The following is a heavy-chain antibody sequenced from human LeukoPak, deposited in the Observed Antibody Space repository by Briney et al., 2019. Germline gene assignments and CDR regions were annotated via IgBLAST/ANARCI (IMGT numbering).Heavy chain of an antibody. CDR2: IYSAGST. J-gene: IGHJ6*03. D-gene: IGHD6-19*01. CDR1: GFTVSSSS. V-gene: IGHV3-53*01. Sequence: GGSLRLSCKVSGFTVSSSSMSWVRQAPGKGLEWVSFIYSAGSTHYSDSVKGRFTISIDNSKNTLYLQMNSLRAEDTAVYYCAKVTKIAVAGRYYYYYYYMDVWGKGTTVTISS. CDR3: AKVTKIAVAGRYYYYYYYMDV.